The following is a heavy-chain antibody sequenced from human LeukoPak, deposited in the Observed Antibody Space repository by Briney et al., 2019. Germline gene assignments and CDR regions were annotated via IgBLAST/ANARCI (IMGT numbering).Heavy chain of an antibody. V-gene: IGHV4-59*01. J-gene: IGHJ4*02. Sequence: SETLSLTGTVSGGSMSSYYWSWIRQPPGKGLEWIGYIYYSGSTNYNPSLKSRVTISVDTSKNQFTLKLSSVTAADTAVYYCARGRYGWLPFDYWGQGTLVTVSS. CDR3: ARGRYGWLPFDY. D-gene: IGHD3-16*01. CDR2: IYYSGST. CDR1: GGSMSSYY.